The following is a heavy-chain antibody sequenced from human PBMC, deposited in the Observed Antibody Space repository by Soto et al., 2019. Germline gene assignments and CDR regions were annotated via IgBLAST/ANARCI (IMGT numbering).Heavy chain of an antibody. D-gene: IGHD2-21*02. J-gene: IGHJ3*02. Sequence: VASVKVSCKASGGTFSSYAISWVRQAPGQGLEWMGGIIPIFGTANYAQKFQGRVTITADESTSTAYMELSSLRSEDTAVYYCARPYCGGDCYSGQDAFDIWGQGTMVTVSS. CDR2: IIPIFGTA. V-gene: IGHV1-69*13. CDR3: ARPYCGGDCYSGQDAFDI. CDR1: GGTFSSYA.